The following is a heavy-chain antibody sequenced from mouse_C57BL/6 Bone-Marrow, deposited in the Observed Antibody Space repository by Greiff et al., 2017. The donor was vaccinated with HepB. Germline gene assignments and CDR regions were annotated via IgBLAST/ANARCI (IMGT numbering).Heavy chain of an antibody. CDR3: ARERVGSPDY. CDR1: GFTFSSYA. V-gene: IGHV5-4*01. Sequence: DVKLVESGGGLVKPGGSLKLSCAASGFTFSSYAMSWVRQTPEKRLEWVATISDGGSYTYYPDNVKGRFTISRDNAKNNLYLQMSHLKSEDTAMYYCARERVGSPDYWGQGTTLTVSS. D-gene: IGHD1-3*01. CDR2: ISDGGSYT. J-gene: IGHJ2*01.